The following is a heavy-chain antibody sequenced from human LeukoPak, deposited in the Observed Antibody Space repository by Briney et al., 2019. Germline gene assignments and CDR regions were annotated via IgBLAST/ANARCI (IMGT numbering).Heavy chain of an antibody. Sequence: GGSLRLSCAASGFTVSSNYMNWVRQAPGKGLEWVSVIYSGDSTYYADSVKGRFTISRDNSKNTLYLQMNSLRAEDTAVYYCARAPFRGGGFDYWGQGTLVTVSS. CDR3: ARAPFRGGGFDY. J-gene: IGHJ4*02. CDR1: GFTVSSNY. CDR2: IYSGDST. V-gene: IGHV3-66*01. D-gene: IGHD3-10*01.